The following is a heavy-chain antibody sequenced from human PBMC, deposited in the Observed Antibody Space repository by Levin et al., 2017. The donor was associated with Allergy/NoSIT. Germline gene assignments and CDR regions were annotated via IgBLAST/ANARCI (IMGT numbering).Heavy chain of an antibody. CDR2: IKSKTDGGTT. CDR1: GFTFSNAW. CDR3: TTGDSSGFLV. V-gene: IGHV3-15*01. Sequence: LSLTCAASGFTFSNAWMSWVRQAPGKGLEWVGRIKSKTDGGTTDYAAPVKGRFTISRDDSKNTLYLQMNSLKTEDTAVYYCTTGDSSGFLVWGQGTMVTVSS. D-gene: IGHD3-22*01. J-gene: IGHJ3*01.